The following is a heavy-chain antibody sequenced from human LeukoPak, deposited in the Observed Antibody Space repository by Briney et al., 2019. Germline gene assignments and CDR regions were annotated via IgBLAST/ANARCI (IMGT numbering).Heavy chain of an antibody. CDR2: IYYSGST. J-gene: IGHJ4*02. CDR3: ARGTTVVTWGD. Sequence: KPSETLSLTCTVSGGSISSSSYYWGWIRQPPGKGLEWIGSIYYSGSTYYNPSLKSRVTISVDTSKNQFSLKLSSVTAADTAVYYCARGTTVVTWGDWGQGTPVTVSS. CDR1: GGSISSSSYY. V-gene: IGHV4-39*07. D-gene: IGHD4-23*01.